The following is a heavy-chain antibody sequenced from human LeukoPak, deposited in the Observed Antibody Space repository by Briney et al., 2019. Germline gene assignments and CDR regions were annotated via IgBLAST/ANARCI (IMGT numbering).Heavy chain of an antibody. CDR1: GGSISSYY. Sequence: PSETLSLTCTVSGGSISSYYWSWIRQPPGKGLEWIGYIYYSGSTNYNPSLKSRVTISVDTSKNQFSLKLSSVTAADTAVYYCARAPSSSWPYYYGMDVWGQGTTVTVSS. J-gene: IGHJ6*02. CDR2: IYYSGST. V-gene: IGHV4-59*01. D-gene: IGHD6-13*01. CDR3: ARAPSSSWPYYYGMDV.